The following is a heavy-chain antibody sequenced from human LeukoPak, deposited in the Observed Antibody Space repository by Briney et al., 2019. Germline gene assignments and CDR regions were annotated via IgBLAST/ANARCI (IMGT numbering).Heavy chain of an antibody. V-gene: IGHV3-23*01. CDR3: AKGPLGHLSSYYFDY. J-gene: IGHJ4*02. CDR2: ISNSGDSI. CDR1: GFTFSSCA. Sequence: GGSLRLSCAATGFTFSSCAMSWVRQAPGKGLEWVSVISNSGDSIFYADSVKGRFTISRDNAKNMLYLQMNSLGADDTAVYYSAKGPLGHLSSYYFDYWGQGTLVTVSS. D-gene: IGHD3-10*01.